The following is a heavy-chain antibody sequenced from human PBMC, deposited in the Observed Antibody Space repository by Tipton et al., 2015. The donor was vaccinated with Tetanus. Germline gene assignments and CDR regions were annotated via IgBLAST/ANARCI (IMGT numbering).Heavy chain of an antibody. CDR2: IDPRDSAA. J-gene: IGHJ2*01. V-gene: IGHV5-51*01. CDR1: GYRFTDYS. CDR3: ARRRSAVLSGGYHWYFDL. Sequence: QLVQSGAEVRKPGDSLKISCKGSGYRFTDYSIGWVRQMPGKGLEWVGIIDPRDSAARFGPSFQGQVIISADKSISTTFLQWGSLTASDTAIYYCARRRSAVLSGGYHWYFDLWGRGTMVTVSS. D-gene: IGHD3-3*01.